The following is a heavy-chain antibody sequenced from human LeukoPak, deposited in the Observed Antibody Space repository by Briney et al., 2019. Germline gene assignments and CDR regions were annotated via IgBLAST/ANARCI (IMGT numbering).Heavy chain of an antibody. V-gene: IGHV3-23*01. CDR2: ISGSGGST. D-gene: IGHD3-3*01. CDR1: GFTFSSYA. CDR3: ARDRTPVRFLEWLLVSPGY. Sequence: AGGSLRLSCAASGFTFSSYAMSWVRQAPGKGLEWVSAISGSGGSTYYADSVKGRFTISRDNSKNTLYLQMNSLRAEDTAVYYCARDRTPVRFLEWLLVSPGYWGQGTLVTVSS. J-gene: IGHJ4*02.